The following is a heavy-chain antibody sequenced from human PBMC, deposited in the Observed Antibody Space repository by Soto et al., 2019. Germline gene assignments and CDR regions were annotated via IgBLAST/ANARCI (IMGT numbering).Heavy chain of an antibody. D-gene: IGHD1-1*01. CDR3: ASKGTTGTDGIDY. CDR1: GGTFSSYT. J-gene: IGHJ4*02. CDR2: IIPILGIA. Sequence: ASVKVSCKASGGTFSSYTISWVRQAPGQGLEWMGRIIPILGIANYAQKFQGRVTITADKSTSTAYMELSSLRSEDTAVYYCASKGTTGTDGIDYWGQGTLVTVSS. V-gene: IGHV1-69*02.